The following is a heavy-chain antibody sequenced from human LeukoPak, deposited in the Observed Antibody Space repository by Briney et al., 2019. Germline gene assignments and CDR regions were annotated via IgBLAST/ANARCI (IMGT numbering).Heavy chain of an antibody. J-gene: IGHJ6*04. CDR3: ARATDGWGSSSHYYYYYYGMDV. D-gene: IGHD3-10*01. CDR1: GYSISSGYY. Sequence: SETLSLTCAVSGYSISSGYYWGWIRQPPGKGLEWIGSIDHSGSTYYNPSLKSRVTISVDTSKNQFSLKLSSVTAADTAVYYCARATDGWGSSSHYYYYYYGMDVWGKGTTVTVSS. V-gene: IGHV4-38-2*01. CDR2: IDHSGST.